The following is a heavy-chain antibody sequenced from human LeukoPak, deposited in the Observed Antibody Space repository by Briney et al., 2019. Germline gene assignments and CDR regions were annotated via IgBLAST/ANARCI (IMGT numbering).Heavy chain of an antibody. J-gene: IGHJ3*02. CDR2: IYTSGST. V-gene: IGHV4-4*07. Sequence: SSETLSLTCTVSGGSISSYYWSWIRQPAGKGLEWIGRIYTSGSTNYNPSLKSRVTISVDKSKNQFSLKLSSVTAADTAVYYCERWPQDIVGATQAFDIWGQGTMVTVSS. CDR3: ERWPQDIVGATQAFDI. CDR1: GGSISSYY. D-gene: IGHD1-26*01.